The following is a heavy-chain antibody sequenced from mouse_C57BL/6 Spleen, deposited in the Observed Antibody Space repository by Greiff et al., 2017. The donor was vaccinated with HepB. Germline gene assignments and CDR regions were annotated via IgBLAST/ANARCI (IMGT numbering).Heavy chain of an antibody. CDR3: ARGTITTVVATRYFDV. D-gene: IGHD1-1*01. Sequence: QVHVKQSGPELVKPGASVKISCKASGYAFSSSWMNWVKQRPGKGLEWIGRIYPGDGDTNYNGKFKGKATLTADKSSSTAYMQLSSLTSEDSAVYFCARGTITTVVATRYFDVWGTGTTVTVSS. CDR2: IYPGDGDT. V-gene: IGHV1-82*01. J-gene: IGHJ1*03. CDR1: GYAFSSSW.